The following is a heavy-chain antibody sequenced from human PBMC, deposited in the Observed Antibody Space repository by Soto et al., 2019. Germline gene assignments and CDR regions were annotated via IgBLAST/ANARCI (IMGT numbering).Heavy chain of an antibody. Sequence: GGSLRLSCAASGFTFSSYAMSWVRQAPGKGLEWVSAISGSGGSTYYADSVKGRFTISRDNSKNTLYLQMNSLRAEDTAVYYWAKRPTRYYDSSGYGAWGQGTLVTVSS. CDR3: AKRPTRYYDSSGYGA. D-gene: IGHD3-22*01. CDR1: GFTFSSYA. J-gene: IGHJ5*02. CDR2: ISGSGGST. V-gene: IGHV3-23*01.